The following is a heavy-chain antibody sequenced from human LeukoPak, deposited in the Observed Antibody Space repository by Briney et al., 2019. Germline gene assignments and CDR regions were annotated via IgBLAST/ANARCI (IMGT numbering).Heavy chain of an antibody. CDR2: ISSNGGST. CDR1: GFTFSSYA. D-gene: IGHD6-13*01. Sequence: GGSLRLSCSASGFTFSSYAMHWVRQAPGKGLEYVSAISSNGGSTYYADSVKGRFTISRDNSKNTLYLQMSSLRAEDTAVYYCAKDRLGIRAAAALYYFDYWGQGTLVTVSS. J-gene: IGHJ4*02. CDR3: AKDRLGIRAAAALYYFDY. V-gene: IGHV3-64D*09.